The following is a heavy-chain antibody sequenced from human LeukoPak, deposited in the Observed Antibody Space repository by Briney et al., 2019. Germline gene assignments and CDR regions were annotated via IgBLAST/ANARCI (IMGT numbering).Heavy chain of an antibody. D-gene: IGHD1-26*01. V-gene: IGHV1-46*01. Sequence: GASVKVSCKASGYTFTSYYMHGVRQAPGQGLEGMGRINPSGGRTSSGQKFKGRVTMTREMSTRTVYMELSSLRSEDTAVYSCARALKWALPQVSNAFDIWGQGTMVTVSS. J-gene: IGHJ3*02. CDR1: GYTFTSYY. CDR2: INPSGGRT. CDR3: ARALKWALPQVSNAFDI.